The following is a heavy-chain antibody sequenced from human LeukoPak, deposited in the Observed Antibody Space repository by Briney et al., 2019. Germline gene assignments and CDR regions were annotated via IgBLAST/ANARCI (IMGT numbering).Heavy chain of an antibody. V-gene: IGHV2-70*01. J-gene: IGHJ4*02. CDR1: GFSLSTSRVY. Sequence: KVSGPALVKPTQTLTLSCTFSGFSLSTSRVYVSWIRQPPGKALEWLALIDWDDDKYYSTSLKTRLTISKDTSKNQVVLTMTNMDPVDTATYYCARTRGYSGYDSGDFDYWGQGTLVTVSS. CDR3: ARTRGYSGYDSGDFDY. D-gene: IGHD5-12*01. CDR2: IDWDDDK.